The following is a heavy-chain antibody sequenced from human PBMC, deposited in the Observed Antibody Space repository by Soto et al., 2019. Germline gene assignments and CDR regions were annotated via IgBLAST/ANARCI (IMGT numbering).Heavy chain of an antibody. CDR1: GYTFTCYG. CDR2: ISAYNGNT. Sequence: ASVKVSCKASGYTFTCYGISWVRQAPGQGLEWMGWISAYNGNTNYNPSLKSRVTISVDTSKNQFSLKLSSVTAADTAVYYCAREDKFDWNNWFDPWGQGTLVTVSS. D-gene: IGHD1-1*01. CDR3: AREDKFDWNNWFDP. J-gene: IGHJ5*02. V-gene: IGHV1-18*01.